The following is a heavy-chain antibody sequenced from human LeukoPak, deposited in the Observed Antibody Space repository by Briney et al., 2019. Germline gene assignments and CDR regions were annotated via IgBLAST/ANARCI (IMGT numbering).Heavy chain of an antibody. CDR3: ARDGLGSRPLDY. D-gene: IGHD2-15*01. CDR1: GGSISSYY. V-gene: IGHV4-59*12. CDR2: IHYSGST. J-gene: IGHJ4*02. Sequence: SETLSLTCTVSGGSISSYYWSWIRQPPGKGLEWIGYIHYSGSTSYNPSLKSRVTMSVDTSKNQFSLKLSSVTAADTAVYYCARDGLGSRPLDYWGQGTLVTVSS.